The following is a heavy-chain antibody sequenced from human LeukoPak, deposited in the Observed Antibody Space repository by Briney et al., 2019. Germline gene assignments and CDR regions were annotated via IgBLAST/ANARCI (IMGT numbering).Heavy chain of an antibody. D-gene: IGHD6-13*01. J-gene: IGHJ4*02. V-gene: IGHV1-24*01. CDR3: ATAPPSSSWLLPFDC. Sequence: GASVKVSCKVSGYTLTELSMHWVRQAPGKGLEWMGGFDPEDGETIYAQKFQGRVTMTEDTSTDTAYMELSSLRSEDTAVYYCATAPPSSSWLLPFDCWGQGTLVTVSS. CDR1: GYTLTELS. CDR2: FDPEDGET.